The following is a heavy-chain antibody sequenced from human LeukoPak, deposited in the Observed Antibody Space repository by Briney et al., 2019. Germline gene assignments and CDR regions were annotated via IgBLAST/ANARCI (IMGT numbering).Heavy chain of an antibody. CDR3: AKVPAASRYYFDY. V-gene: IGHV3-30*18. Sequence: GRSLRLSCAASGFTFSSYGMHWVRQAPGKGLEGVAVISYDGSNKYYADSVKGRFTISRDNSKNTLYLQMNSLRAEDTAVYYCAKVPAASRYYFDYWGQGTLVTVSS. D-gene: IGHD2-2*01. CDR2: ISYDGSNK. J-gene: IGHJ4*02. CDR1: GFTFSSYG.